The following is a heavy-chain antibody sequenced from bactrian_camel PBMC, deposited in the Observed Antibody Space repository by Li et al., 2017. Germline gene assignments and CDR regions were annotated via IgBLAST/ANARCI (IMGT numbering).Heavy chain of an antibody. J-gene: IGHJ4*01. CDR1: GFVFGNYA. CDR2: ITAGRST. Sequence: LVESGGGLVQPGGSLTLSCEASGFVFGNYAMNWVRQAPGKDLEWVSAITAGRSTYYAEFVRGRSTISRDNAKNTLYLQVNSLKPEDTAVYYCAAASTPLAEYNYWGQGTQVTVS. V-gene: IGHV3S28*01. CDR3: AAASTPLAEYNY. D-gene: IGHD1*01.